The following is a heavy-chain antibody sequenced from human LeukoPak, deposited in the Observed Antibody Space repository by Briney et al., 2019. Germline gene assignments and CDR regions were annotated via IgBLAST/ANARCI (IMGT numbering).Heavy chain of an antibody. V-gene: IGHV4-61*02. J-gene: IGHJ3*02. CDR2: IYTSGGT. CDR3: ARDPPGASWDI. Sequence: SETLSLTCTVSGGSISSGSYYWSWIRQPAGKGLEWIGRIYTSGGTNYNPSLKSRVTISVDTSKNQFSLKLSSVTAADTAVYYCARDPPGASWDIWGQGTMVTVSS. D-gene: IGHD3-10*01. CDR1: GGSISSGSYY.